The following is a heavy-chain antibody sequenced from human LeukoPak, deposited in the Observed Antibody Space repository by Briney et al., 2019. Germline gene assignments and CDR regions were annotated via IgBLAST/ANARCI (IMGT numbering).Heavy chain of an antibody. V-gene: IGHV4-59*01. CDR1: GGSIRSYY. J-gene: IGHJ3*02. CDR2: IYYSGST. Sequence: KPSETLSLTCTVSGGSIRSYYWSWIRQPPGKGLEWIGYIYYSGSTNYNPSLKSRVTISVDTSKNQFSLKLSSVTAAHTAVYYCARDKKDYYDSSGYYYFAFDIWGQGTMVNVSS. CDR3: ARDKKDYYDSSGYYYFAFDI. D-gene: IGHD3-22*01.